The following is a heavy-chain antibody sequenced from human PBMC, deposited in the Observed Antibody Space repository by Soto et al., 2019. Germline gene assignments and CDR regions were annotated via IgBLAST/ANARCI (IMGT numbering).Heavy chain of an antibody. Sequence: KASETLSLTCAVSGYSISSGYYGGWIRQPPGKGLEWIGSIYHSGSTYYNPSLKSRVSISVDTSKNQFSLRLSSVTAADTAMYYCARRHSSSWYGLDYWGQGTLVTVSS. D-gene: IGHD6-13*01. CDR3: ARRHSSSWYGLDY. CDR1: GYSISSGYY. V-gene: IGHV4-38-2*01. CDR2: IYHSGST. J-gene: IGHJ4*02.